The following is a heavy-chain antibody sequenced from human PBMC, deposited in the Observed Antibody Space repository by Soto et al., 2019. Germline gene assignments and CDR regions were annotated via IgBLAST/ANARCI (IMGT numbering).Heavy chain of an antibody. CDR3: ARDLSLHLQYSSSEALDY. V-gene: IGHV3-66*01. Sequence: GGSLRLSCAASGFTVSSKYMSWVRQAPGKGLEWVSLIQSGGPTYYADSVKGRFTISRDNSKNTLYLQMNSLRAEDTAVYYCARDLSLHLQYSSSEALDYWGQGTLVTVSS. CDR1: GFTVSSKY. J-gene: IGHJ4*02. D-gene: IGHD6-6*01. CDR2: IQSGGPT.